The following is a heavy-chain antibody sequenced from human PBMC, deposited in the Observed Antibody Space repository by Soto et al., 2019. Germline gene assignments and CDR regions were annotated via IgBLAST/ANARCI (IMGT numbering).Heavy chain of an antibody. CDR1: GGSITSYY. CDR3: ARVRIFGVVIEFDY. D-gene: IGHD3-3*01. V-gene: IGHV4-59*01. CDR2: IYYSGST. J-gene: IGHJ4*02. Sequence: PSETLSLTCTVSGGSITSYYLSWIRQPPGKGLEWIGYIYYSGSTNYNPALKSRVTISVDTSKNQFSLKLSSVTAADTAVDYCARVRIFGVVIEFDYWGQGTRVTVSS.